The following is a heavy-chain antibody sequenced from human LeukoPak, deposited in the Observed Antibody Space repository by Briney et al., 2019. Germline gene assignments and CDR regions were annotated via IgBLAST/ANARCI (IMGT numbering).Heavy chain of an antibody. V-gene: IGHV4-34*01. Sequence: SETLSLTCAVYGGSFRGYYWSWIRQPPGKGLEWIGEINHSGSTNYNPSLKSRVTISVDTSKNQFSLKLSSVTAADTAVYYCARGGQLLPFDYWGQGTLVTVSS. CDR2: INHSGST. CDR3: ARGGQLLPFDY. CDR1: GGSFRGYY. D-gene: IGHD2-2*01. J-gene: IGHJ4*02.